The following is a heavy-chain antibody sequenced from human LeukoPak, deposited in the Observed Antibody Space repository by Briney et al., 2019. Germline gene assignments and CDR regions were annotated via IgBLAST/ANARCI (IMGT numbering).Heavy chain of an antibody. V-gene: IGHV3-23*01. CDR2: ISPSGDIT. J-gene: IGHJ1*01. Sequence: PGGSLRPACAASGFTFSSYSMNWVRQAPGKGLEWVSGISPSGDITYYTDSVRGRFTISRDNFKNTLSLQVNSLRAEDTAMYYCAKDDDWGRYKHWGQGTLVTVSS. CDR3: AKDDDWGRYKH. CDR1: GFTFSSYS. D-gene: IGHD3-16*01.